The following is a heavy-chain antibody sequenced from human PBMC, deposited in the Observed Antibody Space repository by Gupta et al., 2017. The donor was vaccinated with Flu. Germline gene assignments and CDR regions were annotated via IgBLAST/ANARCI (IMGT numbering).Heavy chain of an antibody. V-gene: IGHV4-61*02. CDR2: IYTSGST. CDR1: GGSISSGCYY. CDR3: ARDSELGNWYFDL. D-gene: IGHD7-27*01. J-gene: IGHJ2*01. Sequence: QVQLQESGPGLVKPSQTLSLTCTVSGGSISSGCYYWSRIRQPAGKGLEWIGRIYTSGSTNYNPSLKSRVTISVDTSKNQFSLKLSSVTAADTAVYYCARDSELGNWYFDLWGRGTLVTVSS.